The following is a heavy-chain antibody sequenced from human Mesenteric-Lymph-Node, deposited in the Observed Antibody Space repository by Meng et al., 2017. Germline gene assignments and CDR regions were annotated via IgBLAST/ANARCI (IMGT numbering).Heavy chain of an antibody. CDR2: IWYDGSNK. D-gene: IGHD3-22*01. CDR1: GFTFSSYG. V-gene: IGHV3-33*01. Sequence: QVQLVESGGGVVQPGRSLRLCCAASGFTFSSYGMHWVRQAPGKGLEWVAVIWYDGSNKNYADSVKGRFTISRDNSKNTLYLQMNSLRAEDTAVYYCARQGNYDSIGSLDYWGQGTLVTVSS. J-gene: IGHJ4*02. CDR3: ARQGNYDSIGSLDY.